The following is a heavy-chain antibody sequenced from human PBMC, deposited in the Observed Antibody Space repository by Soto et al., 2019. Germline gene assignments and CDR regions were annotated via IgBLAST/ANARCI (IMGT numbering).Heavy chain of an antibody. CDR2: IWYDGSNK. Sequence: GGSLRLSCAASGFTFSSYGMHWVRQAPGKGLEWVAVIWYDGSNKYYADSVKGRFTISRDNSKNTLYLQMNSLRAEDTAVYYCARVMRWLQLVYYGMDVWGQGTTVTVSS. CDR3: ARVMRWLQLVYYGMDV. V-gene: IGHV3-33*01. CDR1: GFTFSSYG. D-gene: IGHD5-12*01. J-gene: IGHJ6*02.